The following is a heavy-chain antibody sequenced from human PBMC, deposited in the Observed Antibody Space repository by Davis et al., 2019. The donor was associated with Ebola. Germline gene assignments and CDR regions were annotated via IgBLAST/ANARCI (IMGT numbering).Heavy chain of an antibody. D-gene: IGHD3-10*01. CDR2: IYYSGST. J-gene: IGHJ4*02. CDR3: ASGVLLWFGELLYREENFDY. CDR1: GYSISSGYY. V-gene: IGHV4-38-2*02. Sequence: MPSETLSLTCTVSGYSISSGYYWGWIRQPPGKGLEWIGSIYYSGSTYYNPSLKSRVTISVDTSKNQFSLKLSSVTAADTAVYYCASGVLLWFGELLYREENFDYWGQGTLVTVSS.